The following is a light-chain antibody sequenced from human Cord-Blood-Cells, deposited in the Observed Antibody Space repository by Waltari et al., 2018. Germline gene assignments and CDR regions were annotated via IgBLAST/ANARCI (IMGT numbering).Light chain of an antibody. J-gene: IGLJ1*01. Sequence: QSALTQPRSVSGSPGQSVTISCPRTRSDVGGYNYVSWYQQHPGKAPKLMIYDVSKRPSGVPDRFSGSKSGNTASLTISGLQAEDEADYYCCSYAGSFYVFGTGTKVTVL. CDR3: CSYAGSFYV. CDR1: RSDVGGYNY. V-gene: IGLV2-11*01. CDR2: DVS.